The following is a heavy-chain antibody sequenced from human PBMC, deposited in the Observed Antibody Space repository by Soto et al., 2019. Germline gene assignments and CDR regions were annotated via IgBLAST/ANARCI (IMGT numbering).Heavy chain of an antibody. Sequence: SETLSLTCTVSGGSINNYYWSWIRQPPGKGLEWIGYIYYSGRTSYNPSLKSRVTISVDTSKNQFSLKLSSVTAADTAVYYCASPPYGYGKSRYPGRFDPWGQGTLVTVSS. J-gene: IGHJ5*02. D-gene: IGHD3-10*01. CDR3: ASPPYGYGKSRYPGRFDP. V-gene: IGHV4-59*08. CDR2: IYYSGRT. CDR1: GGSINNYY.